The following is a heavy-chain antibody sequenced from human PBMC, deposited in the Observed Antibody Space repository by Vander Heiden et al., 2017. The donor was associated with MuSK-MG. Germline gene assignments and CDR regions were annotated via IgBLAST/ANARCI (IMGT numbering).Heavy chain of an antibody. D-gene: IGHD3-10*01. Sequence: EVQLVESGGGLVQPGGSLRLSCAASGFTFSSYSMNWVRQAPGKGLEWVSYISSSSSTIYYADSVKGRFTISRDNAKNSLYLQMNSLRDEDTAVYYCARDLSGSYFFVSSVSDRGFDYWGQGTLVTVSS. CDR3: ARDLSGSYFFVSSVSDRGFDY. J-gene: IGHJ4*02. CDR2: ISSSSSTI. CDR1: GFTFSSYS. V-gene: IGHV3-48*02.